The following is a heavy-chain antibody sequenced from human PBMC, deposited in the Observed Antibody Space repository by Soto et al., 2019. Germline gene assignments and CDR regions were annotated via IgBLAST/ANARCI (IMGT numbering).Heavy chain of an antibody. CDR3: ARERPFYYDSSGYPWGFDP. V-gene: IGHV4-30-4*01. CDR2: IYYSGST. CDR1: GGSISSGDYY. J-gene: IGHJ5*02. D-gene: IGHD3-22*01. Sequence: PSETLSLTCTVSGGSISSGDYYWSWIRQPPGKGLEWIGYIYYSGSTYYNPSLKSRVTISVDTSKNQFSLKLSSVTAADTAVYYCARERPFYYDSSGYPWGFDPWGQGTLVTVLL.